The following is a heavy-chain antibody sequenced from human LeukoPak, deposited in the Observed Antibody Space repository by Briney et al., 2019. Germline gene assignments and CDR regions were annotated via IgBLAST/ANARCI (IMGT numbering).Heavy chain of an antibody. J-gene: IGHJ3*01. Sequence: SETLSLTCTVSGGSISSYYWSWIRQPAGKGLEWIGRIYTSGSTNYNPSLKSRVTMSVDTSKNQISLKLTSVTAADTAVFYCARHMSVSYDAFDLWGRGTPVTVSS. D-gene: IGHD3-10*01. V-gene: IGHV4-4*07. CDR3: ARHMSVSYDAFDL. CDR1: GGSISSYY. CDR2: IYTSGST.